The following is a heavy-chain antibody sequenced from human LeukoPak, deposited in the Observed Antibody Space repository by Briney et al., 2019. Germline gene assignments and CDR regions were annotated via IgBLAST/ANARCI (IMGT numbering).Heavy chain of an antibody. CDR1: GGPISCYY. CDR3: ASACSSTSCHRGYGMDV. V-gene: IGHV4-59*08. J-gene: IGHJ6*02. Sequence: SETLSLTCTVSGGPISCYYWSWIRQPPGKGLEWIGYICYSGRTNYNPSLKSRVTISVDTSKNQFSLKLSSVTAADTAVYYCASACSSTSCHRGYGMDVWGQGTTVTVSS. CDR2: ICYSGRT. D-gene: IGHD2-2*02.